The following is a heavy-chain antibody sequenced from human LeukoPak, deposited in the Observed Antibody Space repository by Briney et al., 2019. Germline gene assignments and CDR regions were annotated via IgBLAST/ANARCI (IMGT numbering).Heavy chain of an antibody. V-gene: IGHV3-33*08. D-gene: IGHD1-26*01. J-gene: IGHJ4*02. CDR3: ARTRRAYSGSPLGY. Sequence: GGSLRLSCAASGFTFSSYAMSWVRQAPGKGLEWVAVIWYDGSNKYYADSVKGRFTISRDNSKSTLYLQMNSLRAEDTAVYYCARTRRAYSGSPLGYWGQGTLVTVSS. CDR2: IWYDGSNK. CDR1: GFTFSSYA.